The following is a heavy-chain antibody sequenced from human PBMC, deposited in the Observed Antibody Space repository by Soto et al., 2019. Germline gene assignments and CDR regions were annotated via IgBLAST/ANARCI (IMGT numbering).Heavy chain of an antibody. J-gene: IGHJ4*02. D-gene: IGHD2-15*01. CDR1: VGSVSSSSYA. CDR2: IYYTGST. V-gene: IGHV4-61*01. Sequence: SETLSLPCTVPVGSVSSSSYAWNWIRQPPGKGLEWIAYIYYTGSTNYNPSLKSRVSISIDTSKNQFSLNLSSVSAADTAVYYCARAGFCRGGSCSFDYFDYWGQGALGTVSS. CDR3: ARAGFCRGGSCSFDYFDY.